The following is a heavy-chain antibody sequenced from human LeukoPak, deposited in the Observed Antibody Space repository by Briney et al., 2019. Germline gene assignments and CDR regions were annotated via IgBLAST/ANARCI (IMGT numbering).Heavy chain of an antibody. CDR2: TNPNSGGT. CDR1: GYTFTGYY. Sequence: ASVKVSCKASGYTFTGYYMHWVRQAPGQGLEWMGWTNPNSGGTNYAQKFQGRVTMTRDTSISTAYMELSRLRSDDTAVYYCARDPRYCSGGSCYPIDYWGQGTLVTVSS. D-gene: IGHD2-15*01. V-gene: IGHV1-2*02. CDR3: ARDPRYCSGGSCYPIDY. J-gene: IGHJ4*02.